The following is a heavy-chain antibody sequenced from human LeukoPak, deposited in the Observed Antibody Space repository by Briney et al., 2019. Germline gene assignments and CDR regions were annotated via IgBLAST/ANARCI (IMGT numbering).Heavy chain of an antibody. CDR1: GYTFTNYG. J-gene: IGHJ4*02. V-gene: IGHV1-18*01. CDR3: ARDLGLGDPRVPYSPLGGY. D-gene: IGHD3-16*01. Sequence: GASVKVSCKASGYTFTNYGISWVRQAPGQGLEWMAWISTYNGNTHYAQNLQGRVSLSTDTSTSTASMELTSLRSDDTAVYYCARDLGLGDPRVPYSPLGGYWGQGTLVTVSS. CDR2: ISTYNGNT.